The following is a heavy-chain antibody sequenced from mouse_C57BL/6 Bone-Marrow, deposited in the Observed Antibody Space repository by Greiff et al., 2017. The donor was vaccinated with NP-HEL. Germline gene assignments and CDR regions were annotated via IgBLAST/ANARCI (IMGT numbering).Heavy chain of an antibody. J-gene: IGHJ2*01. D-gene: IGHD1-1*01. CDR3: ARGPHYYGSSYDDY. CDR2: ISSGSSTI. Sequence: VQQKESGGGLVKPGGSLKLSCAASGFTFSDYGMHWVRQAPEKGLEWVAYISSGSSTIYYADTVKGRFTISRDNAKNTLFLQMTSLRSEDTAMYYCARGPHYYGSSYDDYWGQGTTLTVSS. CDR1: GFTFSDYG. V-gene: IGHV5-17*01.